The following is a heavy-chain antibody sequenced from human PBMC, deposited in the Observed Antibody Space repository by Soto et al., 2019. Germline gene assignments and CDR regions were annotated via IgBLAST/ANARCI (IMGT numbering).Heavy chain of an antibody. D-gene: IGHD6-13*01. CDR3: ATLPYSSSWYDGY. CDR1: EFTFSSYS. Sequence: EVQLVESGGSLVQPGGYLRLSCVASEFTFSSYSMNWVRQAPGKGLEWVSYISSSSSTKYYADSVKGRFTISRDNAKNSLYLQMNSLRDEDTAVYYCATLPYSSSWYDGYWGQGTLVTVSS. CDR2: ISSSSSTK. V-gene: IGHV3-48*02. J-gene: IGHJ4*02.